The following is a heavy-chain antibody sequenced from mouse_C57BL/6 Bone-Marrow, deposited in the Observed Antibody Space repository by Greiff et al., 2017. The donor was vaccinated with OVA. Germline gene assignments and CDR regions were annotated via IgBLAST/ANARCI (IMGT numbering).Heavy chain of an antibody. CDR2: ISNLAYSI. CDR3: ARRSDYYGSREDWYFDV. J-gene: IGHJ1*03. D-gene: IGHD1-1*01. Sequence: EVKLVESGGGLVQPGGSLKLSCAASGFTFSDYGMAWVRQAPRKGPEWVAFISNLAYSIYYADTVTGRFTISRENAKNTLYLEMSSLRSEDTAMYYCARRSDYYGSREDWYFDVWGTGTTVTVSS. CDR1: GFTFSDYG. V-gene: IGHV5-15*01.